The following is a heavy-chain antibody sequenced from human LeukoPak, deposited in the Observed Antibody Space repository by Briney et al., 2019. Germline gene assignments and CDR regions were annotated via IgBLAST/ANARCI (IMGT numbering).Heavy chain of an antibody. D-gene: IGHD3-22*01. V-gene: IGHV3-11*01. CDR3: ARELKEDSGSGYYARVDAFDI. CDR1: GFTFSDYY. Sequence: GGSLRLSCAASGFTFSDYYMSWIRQAPGEGLEWVSYISSSGSTIYYADSVKGRFTISRDNAKNSLYLQMNSLRAEDTAVYYCARELKEDSGSGYYARVDAFDIGGQGTMVTVSS. J-gene: IGHJ3*02. CDR2: ISSSGSTI.